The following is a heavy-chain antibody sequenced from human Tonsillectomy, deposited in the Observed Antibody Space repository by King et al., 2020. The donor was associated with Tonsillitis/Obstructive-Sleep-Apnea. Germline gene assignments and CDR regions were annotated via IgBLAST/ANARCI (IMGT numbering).Heavy chain of an antibody. Sequence: QLVQSGAEVKKPGESLKISCTGSGYIFTTYFIGWLRQLPGKVLAWLLILYPGDSDPRYSPSFQCQVTISADKSIRTAYLRWSGLKASDTAMYYCARQGIAVSLVPSRWFDTGGQGTLVTVSS. V-gene: IGHV5-51*01. D-gene: IGHD6-19*01. CDR3: ARQGIAVSLVPSRWFDT. CDR2: LYPGDSDP. J-gene: IGHJ5*02. CDR1: GYIFTTYF.